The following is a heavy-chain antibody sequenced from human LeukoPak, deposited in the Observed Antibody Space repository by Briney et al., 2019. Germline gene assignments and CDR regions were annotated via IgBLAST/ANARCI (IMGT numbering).Heavy chain of an antibody. Sequence: ASVKVSCKASGYTFTGYYMHWVRQALGQGLEWMGWINPNSGGTNYAQKFQGRVTMTRDTSISTAYMELSRLRSDDTAVYYCARVALGGLWFGKYYFDYWGQGTLVTVSS. CDR1: GYTFTGYY. J-gene: IGHJ4*02. V-gene: IGHV1-2*02. CDR2: INPNSGGT. D-gene: IGHD3-10*01. CDR3: ARVALGGLWFGKYYFDY.